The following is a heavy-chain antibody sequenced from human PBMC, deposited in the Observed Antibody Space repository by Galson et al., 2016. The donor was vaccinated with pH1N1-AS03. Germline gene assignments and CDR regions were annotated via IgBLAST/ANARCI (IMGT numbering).Heavy chain of an antibody. CDR1: GGSISGGSYY. V-gene: IGHV4-61*02. J-gene: IGHJ4*02. CDR3: ARDELWGRHDYLFHY. D-gene: IGHD3-16*01. CDR2: IHVSGST. Sequence: TLSLTCTVSGGSISGGSYYWSWIRQTAGEGLEWIGRIHVSGSTDNNPSLQSRVSISMDTSKNQISLDLYSVTAADTAVYYCARDELWGRHDYLFHYWGQGALVTVSS.